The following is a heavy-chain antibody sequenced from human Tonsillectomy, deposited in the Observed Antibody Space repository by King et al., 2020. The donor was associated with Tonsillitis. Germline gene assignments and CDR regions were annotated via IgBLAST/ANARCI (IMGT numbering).Heavy chain of an antibody. D-gene: IGHD3-10*01. CDR3: ARDRGAWWCGDLRPGYFDS. V-gene: IGHV4-61*02. CDR1: GASISSGNYF. J-gene: IGHJ4*02. CDR2: ISASGST. Sequence: VQLQESGPGLVKPSQTLSLTCIVSGASISSGNYFWSWIRQPAGKGLEWIGHISASGSTNYNPSLKSRVTMSVDTSKNQFSLKLSSVTAADTAVYYCARDRGAWWCGDLRPGYFDSWGQGTLVTVSS.